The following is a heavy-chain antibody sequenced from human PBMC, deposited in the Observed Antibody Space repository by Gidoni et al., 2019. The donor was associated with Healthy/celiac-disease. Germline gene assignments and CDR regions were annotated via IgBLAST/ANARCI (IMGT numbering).Heavy chain of an antibody. J-gene: IGHJ4*02. Sequence: QVQLQESGPGLVTPSQTLSLTCTVSGGSISSGGYYWSWIRQPPGQGLEWIGYIYYSGITYYNPSLKSRVTIAVDTSKNQFSLKLSSVTAAYTAVYYCARGYSSSWEPTGPLDSWGQGTLVTVSS. CDR3: ARGYSSSWEPTGPLDS. CDR1: GGSISSGGYY. V-gene: IGHV4-31*03. CDR2: IYYSGIT. D-gene: IGHD6-13*01.